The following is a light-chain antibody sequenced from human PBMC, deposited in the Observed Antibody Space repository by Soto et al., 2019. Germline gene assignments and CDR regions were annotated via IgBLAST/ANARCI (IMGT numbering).Light chain of an antibody. CDR2: GNR. Sequence: QSVLTQPPSVSGAPGQRVTISCTGTSSNLGAGYDVHWYQQLPGAAPKLVIFGNRNRPSGVPERFSGSKSGTSASLAISGLQSEDEAIYYCATWDDSLNGLVFGGGTKLTVL. CDR1: SSNLGAGYD. V-gene: IGLV1-40*01. J-gene: IGLJ2*01. CDR3: ATWDDSLNGLV.